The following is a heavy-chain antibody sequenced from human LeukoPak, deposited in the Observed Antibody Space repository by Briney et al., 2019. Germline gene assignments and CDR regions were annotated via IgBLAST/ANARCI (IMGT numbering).Heavy chain of an antibody. CDR3: ARDLPDSSGYYAPWFDP. J-gene: IGHJ5*02. CDR1: GYTFTSYY. CDR2: INPSGGST. Sequence: ASVKVSCKASGYTFTSYYMQWVRQAPGQGREWMGIINPSGGSTSYAQKFQGRVTMTRDMSTSTDYMELSSLRSEDTAVYYCARDLPDSSGYYAPWFDPGGQGTLVTVSS. D-gene: IGHD3-22*01. V-gene: IGHV1-46*01.